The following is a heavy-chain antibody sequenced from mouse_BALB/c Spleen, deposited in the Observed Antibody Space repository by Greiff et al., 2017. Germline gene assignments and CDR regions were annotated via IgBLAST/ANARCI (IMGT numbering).Heavy chain of an antibody. J-gene: IGHJ2*01. CDR3: ARAKGYDDDGYYFDY. D-gene: IGHD2-4*01. CDR1: GYSITSGYS. CDR2: IHYSGST. V-gene: IGHV3-1*02. Sequence: EVQLVESGPDLVKPSQSLSLTCTVTGYSITSGYSWHWIRQFPGNKLEWMGYIHYSGSTNYNPSLKSRISITRDTSKNQFFLQLNSVTTEDTATYYGARAKGYDDDGYYFDYWGQGTTLTVSS.